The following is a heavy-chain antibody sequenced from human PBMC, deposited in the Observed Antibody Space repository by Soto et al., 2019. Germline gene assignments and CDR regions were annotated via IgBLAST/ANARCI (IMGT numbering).Heavy chain of an antibody. CDR3: ARQIYDSDTGPNFQYYFDS. CDR2: IDPSDSQT. CDR1: GYSFAGYW. Sequence: GESLKISCKGSGYSFAGYWIAWVRQKPGKGLEWMGRIDPSDSQTYYSPSFRGHVTISATKSITTVFLQWSSLRASDTAMYYCARQIYDSDTGPNFQYYFDSWGQGTPVTVSS. V-gene: IGHV5-10-1*01. D-gene: IGHD3-22*01. J-gene: IGHJ4*02.